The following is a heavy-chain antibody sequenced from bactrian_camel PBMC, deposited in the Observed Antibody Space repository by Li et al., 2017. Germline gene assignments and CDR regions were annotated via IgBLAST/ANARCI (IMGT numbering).Heavy chain of an antibody. CDR1: IDTYNC. D-gene: IGHD3*01. CDR2: VYTGGGGST. Sequence: QLVESGGGSVQAGGSLRLSCTASIDTYNCMGWFRQAPGKEHEGVAVVYTGGGGSTHYADSEKGRFTISRDNALNTLYLQMNSLKTEDTAMYYCAAERHSRCRCEYYLRRPDAMDDWGAGTQVTVS. J-gene: IGHJ7*01. V-gene: IGHV3S31*01.